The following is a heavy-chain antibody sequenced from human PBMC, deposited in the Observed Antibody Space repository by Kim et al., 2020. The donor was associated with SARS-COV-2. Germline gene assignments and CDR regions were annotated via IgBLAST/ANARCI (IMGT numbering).Heavy chain of an antibody. V-gene: IGHV3-53*01. J-gene: IGHJ4*02. CDR3: ATANYGRVFDY. CDR2: T. Sequence: TDYADSVKGRFTISRDNSKNTLYLQMNSLRAEDTAVYYCATANYGRVFDYWGQGTLVTVSS. D-gene: IGHD3-10*01.